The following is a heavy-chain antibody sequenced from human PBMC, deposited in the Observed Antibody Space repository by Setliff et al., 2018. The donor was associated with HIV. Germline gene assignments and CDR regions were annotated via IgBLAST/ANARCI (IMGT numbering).Heavy chain of an antibody. CDR1: GESFSGYY. D-gene: IGHD3-22*01. CDR3: ARARSHYDSSGYYGYNFYYMDV. V-gene: IGHV4-34*01. J-gene: IGHJ6*03. CDR2: INHSGST. Sequence: SETLSLTCAVYGESFSGYYWPWIRQSPGKGLEWIGEINHSGSTNYNPSLKSRVTISVDTSKNQFALKLNALTAADTAIYYCARARSHYDSSGYYGYNFYYMDVWGKGTTVTVSS.